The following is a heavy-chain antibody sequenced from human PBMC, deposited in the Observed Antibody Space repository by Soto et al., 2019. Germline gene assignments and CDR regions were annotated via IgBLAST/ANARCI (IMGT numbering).Heavy chain of an antibody. CDR1: GGSFSGYY. Sequence: PSETLSLTCAGYGGSFSGYYWSWIRQPPGKGLEWIGEINHSGSTNCNPSLKSRVTISVDTSKNQFSLKLSSVTAADTAVYYCARATHVRSYYYDSRKDAFDIWGQGTMVT. V-gene: IGHV4-34*01. CDR2: INHSGST. J-gene: IGHJ3*02. CDR3: ARATHVRSYYYDSRKDAFDI. D-gene: IGHD3-22*01.